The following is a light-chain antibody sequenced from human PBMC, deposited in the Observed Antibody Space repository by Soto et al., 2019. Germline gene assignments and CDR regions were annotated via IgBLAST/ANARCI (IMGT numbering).Light chain of an antibody. Sequence: EIILTQSPDTLSLSPGERATLSCRASQTVSSNYLAWCQQRPGQAPRLLIYGASSRATGIPDRFSGSGSGTEFTLTISSLQSEDFAVYYCQQYNSWPLTFGGGTKVDIK. CDR3: QQYNSWPLT. J-gene: IGKJ4*01. CDR1: QTVSSN. CDR2: GAS. V-gene: IGKV3D-15*01.